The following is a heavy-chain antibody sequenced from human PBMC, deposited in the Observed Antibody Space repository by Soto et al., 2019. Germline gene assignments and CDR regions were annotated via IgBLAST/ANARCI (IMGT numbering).Heavy chain of an antibody. D-gene: IGHD2-21*02. CDR3: AREIVTAGGNNYFDP. Sequence: LSLTCGVSGGTVASTHWWSWVRQSPGGGLEWIGNVYHTGDTNLNPSLQSRVTISVDKSNNQFSLRLNSLTAADTAVYFCAREIVTAGGNNYFDPWGPGTLVTAS. V-gene: IGHV4-4*01. J-gene: IGHJ5*02. CDR2: VYHTGDT. CDR1: GGTVASTHW.